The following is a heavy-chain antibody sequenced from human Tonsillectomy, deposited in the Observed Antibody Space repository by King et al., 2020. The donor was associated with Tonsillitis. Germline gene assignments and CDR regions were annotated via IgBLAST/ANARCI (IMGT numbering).Heavy chain of an antibody. CDR2: MNPNSGNT. V-gene: IGHV1-8*01. D-gene: IGHD6-6*01. Sequence: QLVQSGAEVRKPGASVKVSCTTSGYTFTSYDINWVRQATGQGLEWMGWMNPNSGNTGYAQKFQGRVTMARNTSISTAYMELSSLRSEDTAVYYCARGRAPGIAARLYNWFDPWGQGTLVTVSS. CDR3: ARGRAPGIAARLYNWFDP. J-gene: IGHJ5*02. CDR1: GYTFTSYD.